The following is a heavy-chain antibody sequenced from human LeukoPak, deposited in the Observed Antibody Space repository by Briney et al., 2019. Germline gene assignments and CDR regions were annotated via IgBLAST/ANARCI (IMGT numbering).Heavy chain of an antibody. D-gene: IGHD6-19*01. Sequence: GGSLRLSCAASGFTFSDYYMSWIRQAPGKGLEWVSYISSSGSTIYYADSVKGRFTISRDNAKNSLYLQMNSLRAEDTAVYYCATCVGCRFPGIAVAGATDAFDIWGQGTMVTVSS. J-gene: IGHJ3*02. V-gene: IGHV3-11*01. CDR3: ATCVGCRFPGIAVAGATDAFDI. CDR1: GFTFSDYY. CDR2: ISSSGSTI.